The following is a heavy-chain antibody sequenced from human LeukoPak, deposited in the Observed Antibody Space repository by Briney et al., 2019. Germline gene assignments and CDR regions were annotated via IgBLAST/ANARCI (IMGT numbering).Heavy chain of an antibody. J-gene: IGHJ3*02. CDR2: INHSGST. CDR1: GGSFSGYD. V-gene: IGHV4-34*01. CDR3: ARDLNSSGYPDAFDI. Sequence: PSETLSLTCAVYGGSFSGYDWSWIHQPPGKGLEWIGEINHSGSTNYNPSLKSRVTISADTSKNQFSLKLGSVTAADTAVYYCARDLNSSGYPDAFDIWGQGTMVTVSS. D-gene: IGHD3-22*01.